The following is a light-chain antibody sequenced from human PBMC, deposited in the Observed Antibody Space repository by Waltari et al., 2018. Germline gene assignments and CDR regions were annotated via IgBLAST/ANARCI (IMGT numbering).Light chain of an antibody. V-gene: IGLV2-14*01. J-gene: IGLJ1*01. CDR1: DSDVGAYDC. CDR2: EVS. CDR3: SSYTTSSAPGV. Sequence: QSALTQPASVSGSPGQSITTSCAGTDSDVGAYDCVSWYQQHPGKAPHLIIYEVSNRPSGVSNRFPASKAVSTASLTISGLQAEDEADDYCSSYTTSSAPGVFGTGTRVTVL.